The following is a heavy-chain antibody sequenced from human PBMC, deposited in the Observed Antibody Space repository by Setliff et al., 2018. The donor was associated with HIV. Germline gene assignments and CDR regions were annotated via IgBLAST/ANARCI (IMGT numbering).Heavy chain of an antibody. CDR2: IYHRGST. V-gene: IGHV4-38-2*01. Sequence: SETLSLTCAVSGYSISSGYYWGWIRQPPGKGLEWIGSIYHRGSTYYNPSLKSRVTISVDTSKNQFSLKLSSVTAADTAVYYCARLGSGYSYGHRLYYFDYWGQGTLVTVSS. CDR3: ARLGSGYSYGHRLYYFDY. D-gene: IGHD5-18*01. CDR1: GYSISSGYY. J-gene: IGHJ4*02.